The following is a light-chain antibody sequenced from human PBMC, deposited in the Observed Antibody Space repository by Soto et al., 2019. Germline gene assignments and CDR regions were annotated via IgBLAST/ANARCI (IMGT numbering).Light chain of an antibody. CDR2: DVS. J-gene: IGLJ2*01. CDR3: SSYTSSSNRV. CDR1: SSDVCVYNY. V-gene: IGLV2-14*01. Sequence: QSALTQPASVSGSPGQSVTISCTGTSSDVCVYNYVSWYQQHPGKAPKLMIYDVSNRPSGVSNRFSGSKSGNTASLTISGLQAEDEADYYCSSYTSSSNRVFGGGTKLTVL.